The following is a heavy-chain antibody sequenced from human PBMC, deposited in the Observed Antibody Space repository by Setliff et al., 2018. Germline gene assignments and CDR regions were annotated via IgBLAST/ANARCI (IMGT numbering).Heavy chain of an antibody. Sequence: SETLSLTCAVYGGSFSGYYWSWIRQPPGKGLEWIGEINHSGSTNYNPSLKSRVTISVDTSKNQFSLKLSSVTAADTAVYYCARGPSSGSYSDALGIWGQGTMVTVSS. CDR2: INHSGST. V-gene: IGHV4-34*01. CDR3: ARGPSSGSYSDALGI. D-gene: IGHD1-26*01. CDR1: GGSFSGYY. J-gene: IGHJ3*02.